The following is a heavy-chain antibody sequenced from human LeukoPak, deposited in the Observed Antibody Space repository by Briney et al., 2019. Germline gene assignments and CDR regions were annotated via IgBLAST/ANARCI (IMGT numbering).Heavy chain of an antibody. CDR2: ISSSSSTI. J-gene: IGHJ3*02. D-gene: IGHD6-13*01. CDR1: GFTFSSYS. Sequence: GGSLRLSCAASGFTFSSYSMNWVRQAPGKGLEWVSYISSSSSTIYYADSVKGRFTISRDNAKNSLYLQMNSLRAEDTAVYYCARIKYSSSWYRGAFDIWGQGTIVTVSS. V-gene: IGHV3-48*04. CDR3: ARIKYSSSWYRGAFDI.